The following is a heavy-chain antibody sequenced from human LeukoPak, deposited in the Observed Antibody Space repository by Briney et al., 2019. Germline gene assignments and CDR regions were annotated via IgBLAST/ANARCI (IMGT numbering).Heavy chain of an antibody. J-gene: IGHJ3*02. D-gene: IGHD3-10*01. V-gene: IGHV4-39*02. CDR1: GGSISSSSYY. CDR3: ARENTMVRGAFDAFDI. CDR2: IYYSGGT. Sequence: SETLSLTCTVSGGSISSSSYYWGWIRQPPGKGLEWIGSIYYSGGTYYNPSLKSRVTISVDTSKNQFPLKLSSVTAADTAVYYCARENTMVRGAFDAFDIWGQGTMVTVSS.